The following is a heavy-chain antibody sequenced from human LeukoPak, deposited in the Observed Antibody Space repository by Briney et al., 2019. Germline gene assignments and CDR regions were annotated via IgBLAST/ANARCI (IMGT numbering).Heavy chain of an antibody. D-gene: IGHD3-10*01. Sequence: GGSLRLSCAASGFTFSSYAMSWVRQAPGKGLEWVAYISISSGTIYYADSVKGRFTISRDNAKNSLYLQMNSLRAEDTAVYYCARLQYSFLYGSGSYGVDYWGQGTLVTVSS. CDR2: ISISSGTI. CDR3: ARLQYSFLYGSGSYGVDY. J-gene: IGHJ4*02. V-gene: IGHV3-48*04. CDR1: GFTFSSYA.